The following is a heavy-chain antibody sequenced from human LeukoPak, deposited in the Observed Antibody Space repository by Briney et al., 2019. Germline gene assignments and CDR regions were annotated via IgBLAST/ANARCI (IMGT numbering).Heavy chain of an antibody. D-gene: IGHD6-19*01. CDR3: AKDLYPGIAVAGKVTCDY. J-gene: IGHJ4*02. CDR2: IYSGGST. CDR1: GFTVSSNY. V-gene: IGHV3-66*01. Sequence: GGSLRLSCAASGFTVSSNYMSWVRQAPGKGLEWVSVIYSGGSTYYADSVKGRFTISRDNSKNTLYLQMNSLRAEDTAVYYCAKDLYPGIAVAGKVTCDYWGQGTLVTVSS.